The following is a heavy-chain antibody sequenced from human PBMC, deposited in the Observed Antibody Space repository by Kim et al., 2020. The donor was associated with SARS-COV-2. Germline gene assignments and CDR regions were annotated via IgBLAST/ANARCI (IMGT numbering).Heavy chain of an antibody. V-gene: IGHV3-13*04. CDR1: GFTFSSYD. J-gene: IGHJ4*02. CDR2: IGTAGDT. D-gene: IGHD6-6*01. CDR3: ARGGKFGIAARPDY. Sequence: GGSLRLSCAASGFTFSSYDMHWVRQATGKGLEWVSAIGTAGDTYYPGSVKGRFTISRENAKNSLYLQMNSLRAGDTAVYYCARGGKFGIAARPDYWGQGTLVTVSS.